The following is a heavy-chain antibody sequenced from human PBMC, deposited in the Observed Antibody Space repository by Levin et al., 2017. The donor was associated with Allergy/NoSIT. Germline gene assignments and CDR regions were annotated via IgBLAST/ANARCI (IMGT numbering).Heavy chain of an antibody. J-gene: IGHJ3*01. CDR2: IHDSGRNT. V-gene: IGHV3-23*01. CDR3: AKFTRPAGVYDSSDSYDV. Sequence: GESLKISCAASGFTFSSNWMHWVRQAPGEGLVWVSEIHDSGRNTYYADSVKGRFTISRDNSKNTLYLQMNTLRAEDTAVYYCAKFTRPAGVYDSSDSYDVWGQGTMVTVSS. CDR1: GFTFSSNW. D-gene: IGHD3-22*01.